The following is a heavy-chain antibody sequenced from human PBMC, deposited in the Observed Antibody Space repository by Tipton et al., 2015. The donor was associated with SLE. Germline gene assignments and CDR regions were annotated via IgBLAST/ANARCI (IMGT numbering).Heavy chain of an antibody. Sequence: TLSLTCTVSGGSVSSSSYYWGWIRQPPGRGLEWIGSIYYSGDTHYNPSLNSRVTMSADTSKNQFSLRLSSVTTADTAVYYCARGARGNSYGSDEDFDYWGQGTLVTVS. J-gene: IGHJ4*02. CDR2: IYYSGDT. CDR1: GGSVSSSSYY. D-gene: IGHD5-18*01. V-gene: IGHV4-61*01. CDR3: ARGARGNSYGSDEDFDY.